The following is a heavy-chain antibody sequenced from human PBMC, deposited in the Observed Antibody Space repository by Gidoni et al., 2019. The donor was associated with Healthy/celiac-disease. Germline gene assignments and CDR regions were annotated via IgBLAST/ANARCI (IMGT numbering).Heavy chain of an antibody. D-gene: IGHD6-19*01. V-gene: IGHV1-69*02. CDR2: IIPILGIA. CDR3: ALSIAVAGTEWFDP. J-gene: IGHJ5*02. CDR1: GGTFISYT. Sequence: QVQLVQSGAEVQQPGSSVKVSCKPSGGTFISYTISWVRQAPGQGLEWMGRIIPILGIANYEQKYQGRVTITADKSTSTAYMELSSLRSEDTAVYYCALSIAVAGTEWFDPWGQGTLVTVSS.